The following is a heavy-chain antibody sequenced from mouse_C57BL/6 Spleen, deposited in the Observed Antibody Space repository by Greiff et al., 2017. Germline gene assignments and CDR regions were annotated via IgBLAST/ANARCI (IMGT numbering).Heavy chain of an antibody. J-gene: IGHJ3*01. V-gene: IGHV1-82*01. CDR2: IYPGDGDT. Sequence: QVQLQQSGPELVKPGASVKISCKASGYAFSSSWVNWVKQRPGKGLEWIGRIYPGDGDTNYNGKFKGKATLTADKSSSTAYMQLSSLTSEDSAVYFCARWDGYSAWFAYWGQGTLVTVSA. CDR3: ARWDGYSAWFAY. CDR1: GYAFSSSW. D-gene: IGHD2-3*01.